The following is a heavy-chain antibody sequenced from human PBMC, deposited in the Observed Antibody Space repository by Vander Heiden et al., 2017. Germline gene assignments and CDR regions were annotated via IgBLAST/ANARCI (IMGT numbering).Heavy chain of an antibody. Sequence: VQLLESGGGLVQPGGSLRLSCAASGFTFSSYAMSWVSQAPGKGLEWVSAISGRGGSTDYADSVKGRFTISRENSKNTLYMQMKGLRAEGTAVDFCAKEWYADYWGEVSLVAVSS. V-gene: IGHV3-23*01. CDR1: GFTFSSYA. CDR3: AKEWYADY. D-gene: IGHD2-15*01. J-gene: IGHJ4*02. CDR2: ISGRGGST.